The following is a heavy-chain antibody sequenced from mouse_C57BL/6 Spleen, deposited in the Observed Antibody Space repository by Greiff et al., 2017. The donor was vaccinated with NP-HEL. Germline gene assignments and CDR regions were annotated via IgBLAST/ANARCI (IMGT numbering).Heavy chain of an antibody. D-gene: IGHD1-1*01. CDR1: GYTFTSYW. V-gene: IGHV1-72*01. CDR2: IDPNSGGT. CDR3: ARDYYGSSYDAMDY. J-gene: IGHJ4*01. Sequence: QVHVKQPGAELVKPGASVKLSCKASGYTFTSYWMHWVKQRPGRGLEWIGRIDPNSGGTKYNEKFKSKATLTVDKPSSTAYMQLSSLTSEDSAVYYCARDYYGSSYDAMDYWGQGTSVTVSS.